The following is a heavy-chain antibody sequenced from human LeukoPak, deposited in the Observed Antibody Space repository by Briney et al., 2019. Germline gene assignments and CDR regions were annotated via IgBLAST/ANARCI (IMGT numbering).Heavy chain of an antibody. V-gene: IGHV1-24*01. CDR1: GYTLTELS. Sequence: ALVKVSCKVFGYTLTELSMHWVRQAPGKGLEWMGGFDPEDGETIYAQKFQGRVTMTEDTSTNTAYMELSSLRSEDTAVYYCATDGVAVIWSRREIVAYALDIWGQGTMVTVSS. CDR2: FDPEDGET. J-gene: IGHJ3*02. CDR3: ATDGVAVIWSRREIVAYALDI. D-gene: IGHD3-3*01.